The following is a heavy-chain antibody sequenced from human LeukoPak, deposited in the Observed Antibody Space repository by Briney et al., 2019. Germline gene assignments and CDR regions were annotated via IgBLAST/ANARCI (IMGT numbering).Heavy chain of an antibody. Sequence: NPSETLSLTCAVYGGSFSGYYWSWIRQPPGKGLEWIGEINHSGSTNYNPSLKSRVTISVDTSKNQFSLKLSSVTAADTAVYYCARGRPRYCSSTSCYGVRRSYGMDVWGQGTTVTVSS. D-gene: IGHD2-2*01. CDR3: ARGRPRYCSSTSCYGVRRSYGMDV. CDR1: GGSFSGYY. CDR2: INHSGST. J-gene: IGHJ6*02. V-gene: IGHV4-34*01.